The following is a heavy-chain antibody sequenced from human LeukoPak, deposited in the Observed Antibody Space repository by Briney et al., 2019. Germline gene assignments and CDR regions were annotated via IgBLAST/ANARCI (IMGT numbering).Heavy chain of an antibody. V-gene: IGHV4-61*02. CDR1: GGSISSGSYY. J-gene: IGHJ4*02. Sequence: PSETLSLTCTVSGGSISSGSYYWSWIRQPAGKGLEWIGRIYTSGSTNYNPSLKSRVTISVDTSKNQCSLKLSSVTAADTAVYYCARVPRGSSWAFDYWGQGTLVAVSS. CDR3: ARVPRGSSWAFDY. CDR2: IYTSGST. D-gene: IGHD6-13*01.